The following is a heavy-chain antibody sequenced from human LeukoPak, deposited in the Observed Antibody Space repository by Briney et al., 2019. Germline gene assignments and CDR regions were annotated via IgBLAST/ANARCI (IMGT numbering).Heavy chain of an antibody. CDR1: GGTFSSYA. J-gene: IGHJ5*02. V-gene: IGHV1-69*13. CDR2: IIPIFGTA. D-gene: IGHD6-6*01. CDR3: ARDLSSPAWFGP. Sequence: SVKVSCKASGGTFSSYAISWVRQAPGQGLEWMGGIIPIFGTANYAQKFQGRVTITADESTSTAYMELSSLRSEDTAVYYCARDLSSPAWFGPWGQGTLVTVSS.